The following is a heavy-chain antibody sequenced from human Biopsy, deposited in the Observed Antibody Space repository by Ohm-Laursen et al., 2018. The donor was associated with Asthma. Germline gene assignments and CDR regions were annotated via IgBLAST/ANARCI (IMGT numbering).Heavy chain of an antibody. D-gene: IGHD1-7*01. Sequence: ESLRISCKASGYTFSDSWIGWVRQISGKGREWRGIFFAANSETKYSPSFQGQVTISVDMSISTAFLQWSSLKASDTAMYYCARFIDGTFFVDYWGQGTLVTVSS. CDR2: FFAANSET. J-gene: IGHJ4*02. CDR1: GYTFSDSW. V-gene: IGHV5-51*01. CDR3: ARFIDGTFFVDY.